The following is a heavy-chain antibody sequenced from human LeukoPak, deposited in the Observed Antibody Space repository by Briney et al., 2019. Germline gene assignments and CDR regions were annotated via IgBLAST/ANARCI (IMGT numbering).Heavy chain of an antibody. CDR2: IHTSGIN. Sequence: SETLSLTCTVPGGSISSYYCSWIRQPAGKWLEWIGRIHTSGINNYNSPLTSRVAMSVDTSKKQFSLKLTSVTAADPAVYYCARCVPYMGAVAGNFDFWGQGILVTVSS. J-gene: IGHJ4*02. CDR1: GGSISSYY. D-gene: IGHD6-19*01. V-gene: IGHV4-4*07. CDR3: ARCVPYMGAVAGNFDF.